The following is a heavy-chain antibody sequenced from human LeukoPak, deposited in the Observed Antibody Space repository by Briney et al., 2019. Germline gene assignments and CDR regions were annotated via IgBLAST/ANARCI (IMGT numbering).Heavy chain of an antibody. CDR1: GFTFTNYW. Sequence: GWSLRLDCVASGFTFTNYWMSWVRQAPGKGLEWVASIKEGGSEKYYVDSVKGRFTISRDNAKNSVYLQMNSLRTEDTAVYYCARGPHWGQGTLVTVSS. V-gene: IGHV3-7*01. CDR3: ARGPH. J-gene: IGHJ4*02. CDR2: IKEGGSEK.